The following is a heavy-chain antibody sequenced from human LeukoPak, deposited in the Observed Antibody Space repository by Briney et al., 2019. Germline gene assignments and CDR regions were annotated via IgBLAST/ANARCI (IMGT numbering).Heavy chain of an antibody. CDR1: GYTFTGYY. Sequence: ASVKVSCKASGYTFTGYYMHWVRQAPGQGLEGMGWINPNSGGTNYAQKFQGRVTMTRDTSISTAYMELSRLRSDDTAVYYCARQGQLVDYYYYYMDVWGKGTTVTVSS. J-gene: IGHJ6*03. CDR2: INPNSGGT. D-gene: IGHD6-13*01. CDR3: ARQGQLVDYYYYYMDV. V-gene: IGHV1-2*02.